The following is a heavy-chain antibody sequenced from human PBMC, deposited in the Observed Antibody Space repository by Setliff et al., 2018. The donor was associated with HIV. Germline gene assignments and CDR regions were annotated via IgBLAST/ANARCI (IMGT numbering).Heavy chain of an antibody. J-gene: IGHJ4*02. CDR2: VSSSGTA. Sequence: LSLTCTVSSDSMTENLHSWSWVRQPAGKGLEWLGHVSSSGTAHYSPSLKSRITISMDTSKNHFSLKLRSVTAADTAVYYCARLGAPKGGYWGQGTLVTVSS. D-gene: IGHD1-26*01. CDR3: ARLGAPKGGY. CDR1: SDSMTENLHS. V-gene: IGHV4-61*09.